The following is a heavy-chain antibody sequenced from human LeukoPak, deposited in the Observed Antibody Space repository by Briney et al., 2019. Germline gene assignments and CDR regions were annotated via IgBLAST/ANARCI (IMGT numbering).Heavy chain of an antibody. V-gene: IGHV1-2*02. J-gene: IGHJ5*02. Sequence: ASVKVSCKASGYSFTAFYIHWVRQAPGQGLEWMGWIHPRSGDTSYAQKFQGRVTMTRDTSISTAYMELSSLRSDDTAVYYCVRDDVSPWGQGTLVTVSA. CDR1: GYSFTAFY. CDR2: IHPRSGDT. CDR3: VRDDVSP.